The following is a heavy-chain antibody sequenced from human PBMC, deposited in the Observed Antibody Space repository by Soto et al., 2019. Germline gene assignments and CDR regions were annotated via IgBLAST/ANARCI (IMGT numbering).Heavy chain of an antibody. J-gene: IGHJ4*02. Sequence: GGSLRLSCSASGFTFSIYAMHWVRQAPGKGLEYVSSSTNGGSTHYADSVKGRFTISRDNSKNTQYLQMSSLRADDTAVYYCVKGEYYYDSSGYYPFDYWGQGTLVTVSS. CDR1: GFTFSIYA. D-gene: IGHD3-22*01. V-gene: IGHV3-64D*06. CDR3: VKGEYYYDSSGYYPFDY. CDR2: STNGGST.